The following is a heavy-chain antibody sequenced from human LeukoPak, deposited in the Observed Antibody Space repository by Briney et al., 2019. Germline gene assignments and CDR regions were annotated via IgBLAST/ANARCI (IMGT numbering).Heavy chain of an antibody. J-gene: IGHJ4*02. CDR1: GYSFTSYW. CDR2: IYPGDPDT. D-gene: IGHD6-13*01. CDR3: ARPLVGTGYSSSWYFDS. V-gene: IGHV5-51*01. Sequence: GESLKISCKGSGYSFTSYWIVWVRQMPGKGLEWMGIIYPGDPDTRYSPSFHGQVTISADTSITTAYLQWSSLKASDTAMYYCARPLVGTGYSSSWYFDSWGQGTLVTVSS.